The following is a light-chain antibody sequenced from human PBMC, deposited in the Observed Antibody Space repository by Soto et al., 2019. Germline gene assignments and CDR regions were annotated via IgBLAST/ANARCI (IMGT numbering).Light chain of an antibody. CDR2: TDN. CDR1: RSNIGRNT. J-gene: IGLJ3*02. Sequence: QPVLTQPPSASGTPGQRVSISCSGSRSNIGRNTANWYQQLPGTAPKPLIHTDNQRPSGVSDRFSGSKSGTSASLAISELQSEDEADYYCAARDDSLNGPVFGGGTKLTVL. CDR3: AARDDSLNGPV. V-gene: IGLV1-44*01.